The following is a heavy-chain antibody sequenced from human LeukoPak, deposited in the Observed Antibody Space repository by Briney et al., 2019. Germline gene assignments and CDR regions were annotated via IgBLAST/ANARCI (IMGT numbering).Heavy chain of an antibody. Sequence: GGSLRLSCEGSGFIFSNYSMSWVRQAPGKGLEWVANIQQHGSETYYGDSVKGRFTISRDNAKNSLYLQMNSLRAEDTAVYYCATYSSSNGREFQYWGQGTLVTVSS. J-gene: IGHJ1*01. CDR3: ATYSSSNGREFQY. CDR1: GFIFSNYS. CDR2: IQQHGSET. D-gene: IGHD2-2*01. V-gene: IGHV3-7*01.